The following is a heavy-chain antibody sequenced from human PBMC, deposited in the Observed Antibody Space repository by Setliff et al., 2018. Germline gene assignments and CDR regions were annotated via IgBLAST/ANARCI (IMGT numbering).Heavy chain of an antibody. J-gene: IGHJ4*02. Sequence: LRLSCAASEFTLSTYWIHWVRQAPRKGLVWVAVISFDGNNKYYGDSVKGRFTISRDNSKNTQYLQMNSLSAEDTAVYYCAKVPNSGGYAGPFDFWGQGTL. V-gene: IGHV3-30-3*01. CDR1: EFTLSTYW. CDR3: AKVPNSGGYAGPFDF. CDR2: ISFDGNNK. D-gene: IGHD5-12*01.